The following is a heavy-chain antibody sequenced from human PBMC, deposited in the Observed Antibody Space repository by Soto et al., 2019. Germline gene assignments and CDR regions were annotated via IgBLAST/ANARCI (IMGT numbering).Heavy chain of an antibody. D-gene: IGHD2-21*02. CDR2: ISSSGGTI. Sequence: PGGSLRLSCAASGFTFSSYEMNWVRQAPGKGLEWVSYISSSGGTIYYADSVKGRFTISRDNAKNSLYLQMNSLRAEDSAVYYCASGPIVVVTATRGSAFDIWGQGTMVTVSS. CDR1: GFTFSSYE. V-gene: IGHV3-48*03. J-gene: IGHJ3*02. CDR3: ASGPIVVVTATRGSAFDI.